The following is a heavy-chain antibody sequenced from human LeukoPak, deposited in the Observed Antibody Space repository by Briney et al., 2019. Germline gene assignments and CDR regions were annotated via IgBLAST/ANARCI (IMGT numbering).Heavy chain of an antibody. CDR1: GYSFTSYW. Sequence: GVSLQISCKGSGYSFTSYWIGWVRPMPGKGLAWMGIIYPGDSDTRYSPSFQGQVTISADKSISTAYLQWSSLKASDTAMYYGARYGGPAAVIDHLDYWGQGTLVTVSS. CDR2: IYPGDSDT. CDR3: ARYGGPAAVIDHLDY. V-gene: IGHV5-51*01. J-gene: IGHJ4*02. D-gene: IGHD2/OR15-2a*01.